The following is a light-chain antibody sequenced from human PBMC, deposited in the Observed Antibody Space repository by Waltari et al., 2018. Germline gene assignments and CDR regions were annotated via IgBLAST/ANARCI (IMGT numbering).Light chain of an antibody. CDR3: QQFDNLPLT. CDR2: HAS. J-gene: IGKJ4*01. V-gene: IGKV1-33*01. CDR1: QAITNY. Sequence: DIQMTQSPSSLSASVGDRVTITCQASQAITNYLNWYQQKPGKAPKLLIYHASNLETGVPSRFSGSGSGADFTFTISSLQPEDIATYYCQQFDNLPLTFGGGTKVEIK.